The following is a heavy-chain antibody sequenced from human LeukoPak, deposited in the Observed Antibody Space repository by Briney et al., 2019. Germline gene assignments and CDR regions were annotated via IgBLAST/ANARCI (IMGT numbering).Heavy chain of an antibody. CDR1: GGSISNNNYY. V-gene: IGHV4-39*01. Sequence: SETLSLTCTVSGGSISNNNYYWGWLRQPPGKGLEWIGSIYYSGSTYYNPPLKSRVAISVDTSKSQFSLRLSSVTAADTAVYYCARRWRHIVVVTADESFDLWGQGTMVTVSS. CDR3: ARRWRHIVVVTADESFDL. J-gene: IGHJ3*01. CDR2: IYYSGST. D-gene: IGHD2-21*02.